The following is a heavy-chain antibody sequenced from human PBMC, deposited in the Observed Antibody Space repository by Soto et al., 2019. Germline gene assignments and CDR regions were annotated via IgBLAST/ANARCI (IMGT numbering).Heavy chain of an antibody. J-gene: IGHJ5*02. CDR2: TYYRSKWYN. D-gene: IGHD6-6*01. V-gene: IGHV6-1*01. CDR3: ARTLSSSAENWFDP. CDR1: GDSVSSNSAA. Sequence: SQTLSLTCAISGDSVSSNSAAWNWIRQSPSRGLEWLGRTYYRSKWYNDYAVSVKSRITINPDTSKNQFSLQLNSVPPEDTAVYFCARTLSSSAENWFDPWGQGTLVTVSS.